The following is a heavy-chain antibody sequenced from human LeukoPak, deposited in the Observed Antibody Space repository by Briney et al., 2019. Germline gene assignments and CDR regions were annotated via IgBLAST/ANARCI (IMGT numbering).Heavy chain of an antibody. CDR1: GFTFSSSA. Sequence: GGSLRLSCAASGFTFSSSAMSWVRQAPGKGLEWVSTISGSGDRTYYADSVKGRFTISRDNSKNSLYLQMNSLRAEDTAVYYCARATRDYDSSGYRYYFDYWGQGTLVTVSS. D-gene: IGHD3-22*01. CDR3: ARATRDYDSSGYRYYFDY. J-gene: IGHJ4*02. V-gene: IGHV3-23*01. CDR2: ISGSGDRT.